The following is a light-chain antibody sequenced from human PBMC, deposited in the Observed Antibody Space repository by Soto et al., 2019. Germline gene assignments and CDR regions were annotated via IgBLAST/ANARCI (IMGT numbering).Light chain of an antibody. Sequence: EFVLTQSPGTLSLSPGERAPLSCRARQTVRNNYLAWSQQKPGQAPRLLIYDASSRATGIPDRFSGGGSGTDFTLTISRLEPEDFAVYYCQQFSSYPLTFGGGTK. J-gene: IGKJ4*01. CDR3: QQFSSYPLT. V-gene: IGKV3-20*01. CDR2: DAS. CDR1: QTVRNNY.